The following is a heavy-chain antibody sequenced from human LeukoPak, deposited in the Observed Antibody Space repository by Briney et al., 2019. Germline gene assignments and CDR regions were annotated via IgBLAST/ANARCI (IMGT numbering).Heavy chain of an antibody. CDR3: ARAKSNSGSYLFDY. D-gene: IGHD1-26*01. CDR1: GYTFTGYY. Sequence: ASVKVSCKASGYTFTGYYMHWVRQAPGQGLEWMGRINPNSGGTNYAQKFQGRVTMTRDTSISTAYMELSRLRSDDTAVYYCARAKSNSGSYLFDYWGLGTLVTVSS. V-gene: IGHV1-2*06. J-gene: IGHJ4*02. CDR2: INPNSGGT.